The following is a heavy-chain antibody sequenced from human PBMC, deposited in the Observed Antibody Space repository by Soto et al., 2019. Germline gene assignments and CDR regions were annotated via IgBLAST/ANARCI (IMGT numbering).Heavy chain of an antibody. CDR3: ARDGFTVISSGSFDY. J-gene: IGHJ4*02. CDR1: GYTFSSYG. D-gene: IGHD1-26*01. Sequence: VPLVQSGAEVRKPGASVKVSCKASGYTFSSYGISWVRQAPGKGLEWMGWISAGKGDTNYAQKFQGRVSMTTDTSTSTAYMELRSLTSDDTAVYYCARDGFTVISSGSFDYWGQGTLVTVSS. V-gene: IGHV1-18*04. CDR2: ISAGKGDT.